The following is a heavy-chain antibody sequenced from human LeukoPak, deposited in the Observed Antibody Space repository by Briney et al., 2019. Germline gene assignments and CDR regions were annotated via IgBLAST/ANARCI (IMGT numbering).Heavy chain of an antibody. CDR2: ISYDGSNK. Sequence: GGSLRLSCAASGFTFSSYAMYWVRQAPGKGLEWVAVISYDGSNKYYADSVKGRFTISRDNSKNTLYLQMNSLRAEDTAVYYCARGVGQWLVFSYYYGMDVWGQGTTVTVSS. V-gene: IGHV3-30*04. D-gene: IGHD6-19*01. CDR1: GFTFSSYA. CDR3: ARGVGQWLVFSYYYGMDV. J-gene: IGHJ6*02.